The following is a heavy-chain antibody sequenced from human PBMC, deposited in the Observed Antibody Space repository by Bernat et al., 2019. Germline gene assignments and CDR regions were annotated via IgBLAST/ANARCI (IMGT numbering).Heavy chain of an antibody. V-gene: IGHV3-11*05. CDR3: ARMVAAANYYYYYGMDV. J-gene: IGHJ6*02. Sequence: QVQLVESGGGLVKPGGSLRLSCAASGFTFSDYYMSWIRQAPGKGLEWVSYISSSSSYTNYADSVKGRFTISRDNAKNSLYPQMNSLRAEDTAVYYCARMVAAANYYYYYGMDVWGQGTTVTVSS. CDR1: GFTFSDYY. D-gene: IGHD6-13*01. CDR2: ISSSSSYT.